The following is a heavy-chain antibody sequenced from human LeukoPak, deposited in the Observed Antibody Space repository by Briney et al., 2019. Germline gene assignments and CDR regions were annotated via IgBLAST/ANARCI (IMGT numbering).Heavy chain of an antibody. CDR1: GYTFTGYY. J-gene: IGHJ4*02. CDR3: AREEYDFWSSFLGY. CDR2: INPNSGGT. D-gene: IGHD3-3*01. V-gene: IGHV1-2*02. Sequence: ASVKVSCKASGYTFTGYYMHWVRRAPGQGLEWMGWINPNSGGTNYAQKFQGRVTMTRDTSISTAYMELSRLRSDDTAVYCCAREEYDFWSSFLGYWGQGTLVTVSS.